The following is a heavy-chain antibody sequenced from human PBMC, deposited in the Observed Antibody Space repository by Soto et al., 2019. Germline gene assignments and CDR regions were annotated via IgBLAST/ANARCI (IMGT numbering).Heavy chain of an antibody. J-gene: IGHJ6*02. CDR3: TTGSVEGV. CDR1: GFTFYNSW. CDR2: IKRNSDGGRT. V-gene: IGHV3-15*07. D-gene: IGHD2-15*01. Sequence: EVQLVESGGGLVKPGGSLRLSCAASGFTFYNSWMNWVRQAPGKGLEWVGRIKRNSDGGRTDYAAPVKGRFTISRDDSENMLYLQRHSLKTEDTAVYYCTTGSVEGVWGQGTTVSVSS.